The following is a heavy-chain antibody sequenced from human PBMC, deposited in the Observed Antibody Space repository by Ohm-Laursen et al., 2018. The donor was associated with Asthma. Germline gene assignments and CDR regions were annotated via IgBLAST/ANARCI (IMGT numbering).Heavy chain of an antibody. J-gene: IGHJ4*02. CDR1: GGTLSSYA. D-gene: IGHD2-15*01. CDR3: GRKRGSCISSTCYSLDF. CDR2: INSVFATT. Sequence: GSSVKVSCKASGGTLSSYAISWVRQAPGQGLEWMGGINSVFATTDYGQKFRGRVTITADESTATGYMELSSLRSDDTALYYCGRKRGSCISSTCYSLDFWGQGTLITVSS. V-gene: IGHV1-69*01.